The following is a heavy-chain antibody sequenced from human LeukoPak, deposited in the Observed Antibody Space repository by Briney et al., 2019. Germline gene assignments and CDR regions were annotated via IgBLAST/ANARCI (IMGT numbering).Heavy chain of an antibody. V-gene: IGHV3-30*02. CDR3: AKAGYSTSWYYLDF. D-gene: IGHD6-13*01. J-gene: IGHJ4*02. CDR2: IRFDGGNE. CDR1: DVTFSYYG. Sequence: GGSLRLSCAASDVTFSYYGMHWVRQAPGKGLEWVAFIRFDGGNEIYGDSVKGRFTISRDDSKDTLYLQMNSLSAEDTAVYFCAKAGYSTSWYYLDFWGQGTLVTVSS.